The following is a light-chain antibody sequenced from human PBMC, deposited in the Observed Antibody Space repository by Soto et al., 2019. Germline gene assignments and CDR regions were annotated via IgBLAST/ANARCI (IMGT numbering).Light chain of an antibody. Sequence: EIVLTQSPGTLSLSPGERATLSCRASQSVSSSYLAWYQQKPGQAPRLLIYGASSRATCIPDRFSGSGSGTDFTLTISRLEPEDFAVYYCQQYGSSPPITFGHGTRLEIK. V-gene: IGKV3-20*01. CDR3: QQYGSSPPIT. J-gene: IGKJ5*01. CDR1: QSVSSSY. CDR2: GAS.